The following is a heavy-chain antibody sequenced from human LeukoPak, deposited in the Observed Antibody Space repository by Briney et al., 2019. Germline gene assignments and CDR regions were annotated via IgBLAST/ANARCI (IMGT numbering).Heavy chain of an antibody. Sequence: GVSLRLSCAASGLTVSSNYMSWVRQAPGKGLEWVSLIYAGGSTYYADSVRGRFTISRDNSKNTLYLQMNSLTPEDTAVYYCARGFGKAAADVFGGYTMGVWGQGTTVIVSS. V-gene: IGHV3-66*02. CDR3: ARGFGKAAADVFGGYTMGV. J-gene: IGHJ6*02. CDR2: IYAGGST. D-gene: IGHD6-13*01. CDR1: GLTVSSNY.